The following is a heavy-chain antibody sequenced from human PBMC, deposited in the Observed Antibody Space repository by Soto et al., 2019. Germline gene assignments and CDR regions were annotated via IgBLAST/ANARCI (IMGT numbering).Heavy chain of an antibody. CDR1: GDSINRGGYY. J-gene: IGHJ4*02. V-gene: IGHV4-31*03. Sequence: QVQLQESGPGLVKPSQTQSLTCTVSGDSINRGGYYWSWIRQHPGKGLEWIGHSYYSGSTYYNPSLKSRVIISVDTSKNQCSLKLSSVTAADTAVYYCARDRGEGFDYWGQGSLVTVSS. CDR2: SYYSGST. D-gene: IGHD3-10*01. CDR3: ARDRGEGFDY.